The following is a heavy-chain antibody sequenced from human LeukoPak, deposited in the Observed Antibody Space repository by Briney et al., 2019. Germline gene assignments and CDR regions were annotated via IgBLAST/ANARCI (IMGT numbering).Heavy chain of an antibody. J-gene: IGHJ5*02. D-gene: IGHD3-10*01. CDR2: IYHSGST. Sequence: SETLSLTCTVSVYSISRGYYWGWIRQPPGKGLEWIGSIYHSGSTYYNPSLKSRVTISVDTSKNQFSLKPSSVTAADTAVYYCARCPITRVRGVTSNWFDPWGQGTLVTVSS. CDR3: ARCPITRVRGVTSNWFDP. V-gene: IGHV4-38-2*02. CDR1: VYSISRGYY.